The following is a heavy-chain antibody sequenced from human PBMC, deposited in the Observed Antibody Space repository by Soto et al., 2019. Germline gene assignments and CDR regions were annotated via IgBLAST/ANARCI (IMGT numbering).Heavy chain of an antibody. CDR1: GGSFSGHS. D-gene: IGHD3-22*01. CDR2: INHSGRV. CDR3: STRAYDTNGYYRFDP. V-gene: IGHV4-34*01. Sequence: SETLSLTCAVYGGSFSGHSWTWIRQSPGKGLEWIGDINHSGRVNYSPSLKSRVTISLDTSKNQFSLTLSAVTAADTAMYYCSTRAYDTNGYYRFDPWGQGTMVTVYS. J-gene: IGHJ5*01.